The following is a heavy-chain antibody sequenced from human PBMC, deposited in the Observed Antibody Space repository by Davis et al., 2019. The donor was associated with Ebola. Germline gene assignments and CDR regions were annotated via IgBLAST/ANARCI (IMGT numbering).Heavy chain of an antibody. V-gene: IGHV3-13*01. Sequence: PGGSLRLSCAASGFTFSSYDMHWVRQATGKGLEWVSAIGTAGDTYYPGSVKGRFTISRENAKNSLYLQMNSLRAGDTAVYYCAREWRSTFSGRNGMDVWGQGTTVTVSS. CDR1: GFTFSSYD. CDR2: IGTAGDT. D-gene: IGHD3-10*01. J-gene: IGHJ6*02. CDR3: AREWRSTFSGRNGMDV.